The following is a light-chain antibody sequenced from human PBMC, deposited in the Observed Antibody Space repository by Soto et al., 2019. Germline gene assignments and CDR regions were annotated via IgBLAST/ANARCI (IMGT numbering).Light chain of an antibody. Sequence: HSALTQPPSTSGAPGQSVTLSCTGSSYNTGARYDVHSYQQPPGTGTNLLVYGDGNRPLGVPDLFSGSKSGTSASLAITGLQAEDEADYYCQSADSSLNVCGTGTKVTVL. CDR1: SYNTGARYD. CDR3: QSADSSLNV. CDR2: GDG. J-gene: IGLJ1*01. V-gene: IGLV1-40*01.